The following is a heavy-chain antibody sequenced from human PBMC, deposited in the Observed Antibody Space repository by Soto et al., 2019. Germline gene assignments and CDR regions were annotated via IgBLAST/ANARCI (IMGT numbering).Heavy chain of an antibody. J-gene: IGHJ6*03. CDR1: GFTFSSYG. CDR3: ARRGGGLHSSGWYAGYYMDV. CDR2: IWYDGSNK. D-gene: IGHD6-19*01. V-gene: IGHV3-33*01. Sequence: GGSLRLSCAASGFTFSSYGMHWVRQAPGKGLEWVAVIWYDGSNKYYADSVKGRFTISRDNSKNTLYLQMNSLRAEDTAGYYCARRGGGLHSSGWYAGYYMDVWGKGTTVTVSS.